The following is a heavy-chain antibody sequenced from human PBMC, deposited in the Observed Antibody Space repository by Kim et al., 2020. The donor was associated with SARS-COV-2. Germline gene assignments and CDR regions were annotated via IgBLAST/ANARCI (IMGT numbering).Heavy chain of an antibody. CDR1: GGTFSTYG. CDR3: ARSPYCTSTTCSVKNFGMDV. D-gene: IGHD2-2*01. Sequence: SVKVSCKALGGTFSTYGIYWVRQAPGQGLEWMGGIIPLFGAARSAQKFQGRVTITADKSTNTAFLELRSLRSEDTALYYCARSPYCTSTTCSVKNFGMDVWGQGTTVT. V-gene: IGHV1-69*06. J-gene: IGHJ6*02. CDR2: IIPLFGAA.